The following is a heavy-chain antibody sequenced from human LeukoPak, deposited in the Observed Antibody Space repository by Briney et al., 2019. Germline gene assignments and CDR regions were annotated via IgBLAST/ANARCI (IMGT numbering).Heavy chain of an antibody. CDR1: GFTFSSYA. CDR2: ISYDGSNK. V-gene: IGHV3-30-3*01. J-gene: IGHJ4*02. Sequence: GGSLRLSCAASGFTFSSYAMHWVRQAPGKGLEWVAVISYDGSNKYYADSVKGRFTISRDNAKSSLYLQMNSLRAEDTAVYYCVRGGYRGFDYEYWGQGTLVTVSS. CDR3: VRGGYRGFDYEY. D-gene: IGHD5-12*01.